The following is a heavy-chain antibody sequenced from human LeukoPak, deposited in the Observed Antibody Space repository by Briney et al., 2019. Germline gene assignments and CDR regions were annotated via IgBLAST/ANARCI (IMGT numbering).Heavy chain of an antibody. CDR1: GFTVSSYS. V-gene: IGHV3-21*01. D-gene: IGHD6-6*01. CDR3: AREREQLARFDY. CDR2: ISSSSSYI. Sequence: VGSLRLSCAASGFTVSSYSMNWVRQAPGKGLEWVSSISSSSSYIYYADSVKGRFTISRDNAKNSLYLQMNSVRAEDTAVYYCAREREQLARFDYWGQGTLVTVSS. J-gene: IGHJ4*02.